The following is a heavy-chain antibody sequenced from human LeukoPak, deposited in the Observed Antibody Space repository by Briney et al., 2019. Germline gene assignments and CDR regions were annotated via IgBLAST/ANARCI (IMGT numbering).Heavy chain of an antibody. J-gene: IGHJ5*02. V-gene: IGHV4-39*07. CDR3: ARGYSSSWYFNWFDP. D-gene: IGHD6-13*01. Sequence: SETLSLTCTISDDSISSNRYFWAWIRQPPGGGLEWIASINYNWRTYYNPSLKSRLTISVDTSKNQFSLKLTSVTAADTAVYYCARGYSSSWYFNWFDPWGQGTLVTVSS. CDR2: INYNWRT. CDR1: DDSISSNRYF.